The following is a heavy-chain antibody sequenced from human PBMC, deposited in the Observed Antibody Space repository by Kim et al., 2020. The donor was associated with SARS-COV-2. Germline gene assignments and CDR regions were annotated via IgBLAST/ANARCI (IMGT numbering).Heavy chain of an antibody. CDR2: VRNRANSYST. CDR3: ARWRIIGQRGEGLDR. V-gene: IGHV3-72*01. D-gene: IGHD3-16*01. Sequence: GGSLRLSCAASGFTFSDNYMDWVRQAPGKGLEWVGRVRNRANSYSTEYAASVKGRFTISRDDSKNSLYLQMNSLKIEDTAVYYCARWRIIGQRGEGLDRWGQGTLVTVSS. J-gene: IGHJ5*02. CDR1: GFTFSDNY.